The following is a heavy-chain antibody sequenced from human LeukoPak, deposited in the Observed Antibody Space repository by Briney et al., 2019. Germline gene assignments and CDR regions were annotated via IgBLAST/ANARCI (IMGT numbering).Heavy chain of an antibody. D-gene: IGHD7-27*01. CDR1: GYTFTSFV. CDR3: ARGPPNWGYDY. J-gene: IGHJ4*02. Sequence: ASVKVSCKASGYTFTSFVVNWVRQATGQRPEWMGWMSPNSGDTGYAQKFQDRVTMTRNTSISTAYMELSSLRSDDTAVYYCARGPPNWGYDYWGPGTLVTVSS. CDR2: MSPNSGDT. V-gene: IGHV1-8*01.